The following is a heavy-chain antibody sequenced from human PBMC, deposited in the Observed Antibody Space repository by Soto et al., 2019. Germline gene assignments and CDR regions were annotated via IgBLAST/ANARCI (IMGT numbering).Heavy chain of an antibody. Sequence: SETLSLTCAVSGGSFSGYYWSWIRRPPGKGLEWIGEINHSGSTNYNPSLKSRVTISVDTSKNQFSLKLSSVTAADTAVYYCARGRADIVATIGFWFDPWGQGTLVTVSS. CDR1: GGSFSGYY. D-gene: IGHD5-12*01. CDR3: ARGRADIVATIGFWFDP. CDR2: INHSGST. J-gene: IGHJ5*02. V-gene: IGHV4-34*01.